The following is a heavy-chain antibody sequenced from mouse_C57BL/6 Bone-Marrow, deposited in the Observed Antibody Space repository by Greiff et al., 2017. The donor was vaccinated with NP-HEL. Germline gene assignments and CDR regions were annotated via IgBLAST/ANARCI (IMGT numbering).Heavy chain of an antibody. CDR3: TTDYYGSSYDYFDY. J-gene: IGHJ2*01. V-gene: IGHV14-4*01. CDR2: IDPENGDT. Sequence: EVQVVESGAELVRPGASVKLSCTASGFNIKDDYMHWVKQRPEQGLEWIGWIDPENGDTEYASKFQGKATITADTSSNTAYLQLSSLTSEDTAVYYCTTDYYGSSYDYFDYWGQGTTLTVSS. D-gene: IGHD1-1*01. CDR1: GFNIKDDY.